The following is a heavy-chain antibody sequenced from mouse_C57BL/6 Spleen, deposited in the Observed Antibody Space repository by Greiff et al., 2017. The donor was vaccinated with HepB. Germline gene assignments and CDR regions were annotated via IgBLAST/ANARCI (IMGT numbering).Heavy chain of an antibody. Sequence: EVQLQQSGPELVKPGASVKMSCKASGYTFTDYNMHWVKQSHGKSLEWIGYINPNNGGTSYNQKFKGKATLTVNKSSSTAYMELRSLTSEDSAVYYCARGGWDGYYFDYWGQGTTLTVSS. CDR3: ARGGWDGYYFDY. J-gene: IGHJ2*01. D-gene: IGHD2-3*01. CDR1: GYTFTDYN. CDR2: INPNNGGT. V-gene: IGHV1-22*01.